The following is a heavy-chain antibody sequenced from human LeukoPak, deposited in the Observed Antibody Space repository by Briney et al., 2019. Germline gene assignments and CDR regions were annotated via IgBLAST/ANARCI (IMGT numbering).Heavy chain of an antibody. J-gene: IGHJ2*01. CDR2: IYYSGST. CDR3: ARVGGYLGYFDL. Sequence: PSETLSLTCTVSGGSISSSSYYWGWIRQPPGKGLEWIGSIYYSGSTYYNPSLKSRVTISVDTSKNQFSLKLSSVTAADTAVYYCARVGGYLGYFDLWGRGTLVTVSS. D-gene: IGHD2-15*01. V-gene: IGHV4-39*07. CDR1: GGSISSSSYY.